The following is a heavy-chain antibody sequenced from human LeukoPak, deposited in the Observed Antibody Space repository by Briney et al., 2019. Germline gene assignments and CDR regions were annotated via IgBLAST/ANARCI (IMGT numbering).Heavy chain of an antibody. CDR1: GGSISSGGYY. CDR2: IYYSGST. J-gene: IGHJ4*02. V-gene: IGHV4-31*03. CDR3: ARDSTPRGVGYFAF. D-gene: IGHD3-16*01. Sequence: SQTLSLTCTVSGGSISSGGYYWSWIRQHPGKGLEWIGYIYYSGSTYYNPSLKSRVTISVDTSKNQFSLKLSSVTAADTAVYYCARDSTPRGVGYFAFWGQGTLVTVSS.